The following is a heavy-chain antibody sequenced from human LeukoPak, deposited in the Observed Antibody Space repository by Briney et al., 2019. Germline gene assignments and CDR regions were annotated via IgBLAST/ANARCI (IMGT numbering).Heavy chain of an antibody. CDR3: ARTQRITMVRGYFDY. CDR2: INHSGST. J-gene: IGHJ4*02. Sequence: SETLSLTCAVYGGSFSGYYWSWIRQPPGKGLEWIGEINHSGSTNYNPSLKSRVTISVDTSKNQFSLKLSSVTAADTAVYYCARTQRITMVRGYFDYWGQGTLVTVSS. D-gene: IGHD3-10*01. V-gene: IGHV4-34*01. CDR1: GGSFSGYY.